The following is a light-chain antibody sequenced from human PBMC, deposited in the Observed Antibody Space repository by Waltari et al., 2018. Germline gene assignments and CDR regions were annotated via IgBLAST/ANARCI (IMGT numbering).Light chain of an antibody. V-gene: IGKV2-29*02. CDR3: MQAINLYT. Sequence: DVVMTQPQLTLSVTPGQPAPFSCKSSQDLMYDDGKTYLFWYLQKQGQSPQPLMYDVSSRFSGVPERFSGSGSGTDFTLTISRVEPEDVGVYYCMQAINLYTFGQGTKLEI. J-gene: IGKJ2*01. CDR2: DVS. CDR1: QDLMYDDGKTY.